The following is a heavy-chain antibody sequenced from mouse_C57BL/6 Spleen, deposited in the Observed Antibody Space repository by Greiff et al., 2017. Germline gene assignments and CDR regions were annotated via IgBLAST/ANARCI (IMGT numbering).Heavy chain of an antibody. Sequence: VQLQQSGPELVKPGASVKISCKASGYSFTSYYIHWVKQRPGQGLEWIGWIYPGSGNTKYNEKFKGKATLTADTSSSTAYMQLSSLTSEDSAVYYCARCDYDWFAYWGQGTLVTVSA. CDR2: IYPGSGNT. J-gene: IGHJ3*01. CDR3: ARCDYDWFAY. CDR1: GYSFTSYY. V-gene: IGHV1-66*01. D-gene: IGHD2-4*01.